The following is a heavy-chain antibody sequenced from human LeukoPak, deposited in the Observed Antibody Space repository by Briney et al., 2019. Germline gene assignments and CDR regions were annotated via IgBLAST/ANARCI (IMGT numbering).Heavy chain of an antibody. V-gene: IGHV3-21*04. CDR2: ISHGSGSI. Sequence: GGSLRLSCAASGFTFSSYNMNWLRQAPGKGLEWVSSISHGSGSIYYADSVKGRFAISRDNAKNSLYLQMNSLRAEDTAVYYCARRSLAAAGTLSDAFDIWGQGTMVTVSS. D-gene: IGHD6-13*01. CDR1: GFTFSSYN. CDR3: ARRSLAAAGTLSDAFDI. J-gene: IGHJ3*02.